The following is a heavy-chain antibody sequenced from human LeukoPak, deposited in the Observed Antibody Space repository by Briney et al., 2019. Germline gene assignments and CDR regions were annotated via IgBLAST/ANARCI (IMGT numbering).Heavy chain of an antibody. J-gene: IGHJ4*02. CDR2: IDQDGGAK. Sequence: PGGSLRLSCAAYGFTFSGHWMSWVRQAPGKGPEWVANIDQDGGAKNYVDSVKGRFSISRDNAKNSLILQMNSLRDEDTAVYYCVRNGGSLDHWGQGTLVTVSS. D-gene: IGHD3-10*01. CDR3: VRNGGSLDH. V-gene: IGHV3-7*01. CDR1: GFTFSGHW.